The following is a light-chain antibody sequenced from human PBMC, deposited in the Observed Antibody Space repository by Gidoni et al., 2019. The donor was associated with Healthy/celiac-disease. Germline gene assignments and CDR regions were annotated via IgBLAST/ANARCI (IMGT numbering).Light chain of an antibody. J-gene: IGKJ5*01. CDR2: DAS. CDR1: QDISNY. CDR3: QQYDNLPIT. Sequence: DIQMTQYPSSLSASVGDRVTITCQASQDISNYLNWYQQKPGKAPKLLIYDASNLETGVPSRFSGIGSGTDFTFTISSLQPEDIATYYCQQYDNLPITFGQGTRLEIK. V-gene: IGKV1-33*01.